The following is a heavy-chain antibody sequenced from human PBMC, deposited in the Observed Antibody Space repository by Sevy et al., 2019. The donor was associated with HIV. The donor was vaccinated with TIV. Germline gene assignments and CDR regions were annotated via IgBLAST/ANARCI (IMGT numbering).Heavy chain of an antibody. J-gene: IGHJ3*02. CDR2: IYPGDSDT. D-gene: IGHD6-19*01. CDR3: ARGSGWSAGGAFDI. Sequence: GESLKISCRGSGYSFTSYWIGWVRQMPGKGLEWVGIIYPGDSDTRYSPSFQGPVTSSADKSTSTAYLQWSSLKASDTAMYYCARGSGWSAGGAFDIWGQGTMVTVSS. V-gene: IGHV5-51*01. CDR1: GYSFTSYW.